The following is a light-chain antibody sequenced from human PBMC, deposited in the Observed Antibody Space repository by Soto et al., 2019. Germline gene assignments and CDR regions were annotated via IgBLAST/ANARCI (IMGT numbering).Light chain of an antibody. CDR2: GAS. CDR1: QVINNY. J-gene: IGKJ5*01. Sequence: DIQMTQSPSSLSASVGDRITITCRASQVINNYLAWYQQKPGKAPKLLIYGASTLQSGVPSRFSGSGSGTNFTLSISSLQPEDVATYYCQKYNTAQITFGQGTRLDIK. V-gene: IGKV1-27*01. CDR3: QKYNTAQIT.